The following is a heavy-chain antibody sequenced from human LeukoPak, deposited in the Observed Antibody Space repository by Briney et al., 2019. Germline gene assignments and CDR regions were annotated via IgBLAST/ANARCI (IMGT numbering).Heavy chain of an antibody. CDR2: INHSGRT. V-gene: IGHV4-34*01. D-gene: IGHD6-19*01. J-gene: IGHJ5*02. CDR1: GGSFSGYY. Sequence: SETLSLTCAVSGGSFSGYYWTWIRQPPGKGLEWIGEINHSGRTNYNPSLKSRVIISVDTSKNQFSLNLTSVTAADTAVYYCARDSSGTLSGGGWFDPWGQGTLVTVSS. CDR3: ARDSSGTLSGGGWFDP.